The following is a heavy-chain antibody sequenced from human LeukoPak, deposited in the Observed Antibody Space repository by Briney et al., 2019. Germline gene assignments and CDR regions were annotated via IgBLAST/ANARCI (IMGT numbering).Heavy chain of an antibody. V-gene: IGHV4-34*01. CDR1: GFAFTNAW. J-gene: IGHJ4*02. CDR2: INHSGST. CDR3: AGFDLWFGELGGRPDY. D-gene: IGHD3-10*01. Sequence: GSLRLSCAASGFAFTNAWMTWVRQPPGKGLEWIGEINHSGSTNYNPSLKSRVTISVDTSKNQFSLKLSSVTAADTAVYYCAGFDLWFGELGGRPDYWGQGTLVTVSS.